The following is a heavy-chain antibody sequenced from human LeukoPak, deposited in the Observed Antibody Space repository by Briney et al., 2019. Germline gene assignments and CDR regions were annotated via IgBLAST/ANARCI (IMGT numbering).Heavy chain of an antibody. CDR2: IYSGGST. CDR1: GFTVSSNY. D-gene: IGHD3-10*01. V-gene: IGHV3-66*01. CDR3: AREALWAYYFDY. J-gene: IGHJ4*02. Sequence: PGGSLRLSCAASGFTVSSNYMSWVRQAPGKGLEWVSVIYSGGSTYYADSVKGRFTISRDNSKNTLYLQMNSLRAEDTAVYYCAREALWAYYFDYWGQGTLVTVSS.